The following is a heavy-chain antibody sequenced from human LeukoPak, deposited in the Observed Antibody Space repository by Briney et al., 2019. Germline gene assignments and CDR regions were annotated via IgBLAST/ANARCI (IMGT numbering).Heavy chain of an antibody. CDR2: ISYDGSNK. CDR3: ARGQFRLGYYGSSGFDY. V-gene: IGHV3-30*04. D-gene: IGHD3-22*01. Sequence: GGSLRLSCAASGFTFSSYAMHWVRQAPGKGLEWVAVISYDGSNKYYADSVKGRFTISRDNSKNTLYLQMNSLRAEDTAVYYCARGQFRLGYYGSSGFDYWGQGTLVTVSS. J-gene: IGHJ4*02. CDR1: GFTFSSYA.